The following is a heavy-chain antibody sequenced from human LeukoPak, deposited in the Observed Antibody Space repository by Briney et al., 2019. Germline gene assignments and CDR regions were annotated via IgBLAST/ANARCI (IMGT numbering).Heavy chain of an antibody. CDR1: GFTFSNYE. CDR2: IANTGDTR. D-gene: IGHD4-11*01. J-gene: IGHJ4*02. CDR3: ARDDYSKGGGYFDY. V-gene: IGHV3-48*03. Sequence: PGGSLRLSCAASGFTFSNYEMNWVRQAPGKGLQWVSYIANTGDTRNYADSVKGRFTVSRDNAKNSLYLQMNSLSAEDTAIYYCARDDYSKGGGYFDYWGQGTLVTVSS.